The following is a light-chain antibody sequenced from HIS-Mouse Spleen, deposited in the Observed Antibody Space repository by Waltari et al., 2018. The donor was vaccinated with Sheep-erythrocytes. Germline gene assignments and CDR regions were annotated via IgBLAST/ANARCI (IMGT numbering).Light chain of an antibody. CDR1: SGINVGTYR. CDR2: YKSDSDK. Sequence: QAVLTQPSSLSASPGASASLTCTLRSGINVGTYRIYWYQQKPGSPPQYLLRYKSDSDKQQGSGVPSLFSGSKDASANAGILLISGLQSEDEADYYCMIWHSSAWVFSGGTKLTVL. V-gene: IGLV5-45*03. J-gene: IGLJ3*02. CDR3: MIWHSSAWV.